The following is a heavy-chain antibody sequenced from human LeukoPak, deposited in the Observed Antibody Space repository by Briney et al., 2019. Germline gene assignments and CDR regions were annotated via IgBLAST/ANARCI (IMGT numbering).Heavy chain of an antibody. J-gene: IGHJ4*02. D-gene: IGHD6-6*01. Sequence: SETLSLTCTVSGGSISSGSYYWSWIRQPAGKGLEWIGRIYTSGGTNYNPSLKSRVTISVDTSKNQFSLKLSSVTAADTAVYYCAREGAARNFDYWGQGILVTVSS. CDR1: GGSISSGSYY. V-gene: IGHV4-61*02. CDR2: IYTSGGT. CDR3: AREGAARNFDY.